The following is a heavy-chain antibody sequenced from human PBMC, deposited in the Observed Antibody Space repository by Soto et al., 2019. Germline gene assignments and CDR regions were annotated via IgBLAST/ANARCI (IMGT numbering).Heavy chain of an antibody. CDR2: INHSGST. CDR3: ARKRYCSGSSCYSVFFDY. Sequence: PSETLSLTCAVYGGSFSGYYWSWIRQPPGKGLEWIGEINHSGSTNYNPSLKSRVTISVDTSKNQFSLKLSSVTAADTAVYYCARKRYCSGSSCYSVFFDYWGQGTLVTVSS. V-gene: IGHV4-34*01. J-gene: IGHJ4*02. D-gene: IGHD2-15*01. CDR1: GGSFSGYY.